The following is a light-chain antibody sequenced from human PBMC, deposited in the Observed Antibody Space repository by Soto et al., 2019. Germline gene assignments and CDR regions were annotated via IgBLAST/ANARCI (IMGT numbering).Light chain of an antibody. Sequence: EIVLTQSPATLSLSPGERATLSCRASQSVSSYLAWYQQKPGQAPRLLIYDVSNRATGIPARFSGSGSGTDFTLPISSLEPEDFAFYYCQQCSDWPLTFGGGTKVEIK. CDR1: QSVSSY. CDR2: DVS. CDR3: QQCSDWPLT. V-gene: IGKV3-11*01. J-gene: IGKJ4*01.